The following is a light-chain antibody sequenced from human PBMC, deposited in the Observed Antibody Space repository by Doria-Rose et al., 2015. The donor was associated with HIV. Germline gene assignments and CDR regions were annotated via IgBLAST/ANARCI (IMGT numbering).Light chain of an antibody. CDR3: QQYYDTPS. J-gene: IGKJ3*01. CDR1: QSLLYTSKNY. Sequence: DIRVTQSPESLGMSLGERATLNCKSNQSLLYTSKNYLAWYQQKPGQPPKLLIYWASTRQSGVPARFSGSGSGTDFTLTISSLEAEDVAAYYCQQYYDTPSSGPGTTVDIK. CDR2: WAS. V-gene: IGKV4-1*01.